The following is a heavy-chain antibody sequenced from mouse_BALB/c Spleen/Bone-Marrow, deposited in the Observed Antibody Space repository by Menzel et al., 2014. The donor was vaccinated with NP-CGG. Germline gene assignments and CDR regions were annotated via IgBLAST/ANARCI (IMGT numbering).Heavy chain of an antibody. V-gene: IGHV1-7*01. D-gene: IGHD2-1*01. CDR1: GYTFTSYW. Sequence: VQLQQSGAELAKPGASVKMSCKASGYTFTSYWMHWVKQRPGQGLEWIGYINPSTGYTDYNQKFNDKAILTADKSSSTAYMQLSSLTSKDSAVYDCARGNPLYAMDYWGQGTSVTVSS. CDR2: INPSTGYT. J-gene: IGHJ4*01. CDR3: ARGNPLYAMDY.